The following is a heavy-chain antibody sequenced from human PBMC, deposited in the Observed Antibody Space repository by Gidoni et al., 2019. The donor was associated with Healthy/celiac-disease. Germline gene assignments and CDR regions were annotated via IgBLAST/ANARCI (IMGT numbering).Heavy chain of an antibody. J-gene: IGHJ3*02. CDR2: ISAYNGNT. V-gene: IGHV1-18*01. Sequence: QVQLVQSGAEVKKPGASVKVSCKASGYTFTSYGISWVRQAPVQGLEWMGWISAYNGNTNYAQKLQGRVTMTTDTSTSTAYMELRSLRSDDTAVYYCARSGQAGYSSSSRSRAKSMDVTPFDIWGQGTMVTVSS. CDR1: GYTFTSYG. D-gene: IGHD6-6*01. CDR3: ARSGQAGYSSSSRSRAKSMDVTPFDI.